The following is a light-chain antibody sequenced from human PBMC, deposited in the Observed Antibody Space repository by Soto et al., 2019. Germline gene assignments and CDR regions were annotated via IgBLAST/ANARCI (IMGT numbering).Light chain of an antibody. J-gene: IGKJ4*01. Sequence: ETVLTQSPGTLSLSPGERATLSCRASQSVSSSSLAWYQQRPGQAPRLLIYGTSSRATGIPARFSGSGSGTDFTLTISSLQSEDFAVYICQQYDKWPLTFGGGTKVDIK. CDR1: QSVSSSS. CDR2: GTS. CDR3: QQYDKWPLT. V-gene: IGKV3-20*01.